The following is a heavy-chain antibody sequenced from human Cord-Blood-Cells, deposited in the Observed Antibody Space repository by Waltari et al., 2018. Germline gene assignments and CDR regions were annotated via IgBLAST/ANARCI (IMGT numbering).Heavy chain of an antibody. V-gene: IGHV1-69*09. Sequence: VQLVQSGAEVKKPGSSVKVSCKASGGTFSSYAISWVRQAPGQGLEWMGRIIPILGIANYARKFQGRVTITAGKSTSTAYMELSSLRSEDTAVYYCARNLGGSSSDYWGQGTLVTVSS. CDR3: ARNLGGSSSDY. J-gene: IGHJ4*02. CDR2: IIPILGIA. D-gene: IGHD6-6*01. CDR1: GGTFSSYA.